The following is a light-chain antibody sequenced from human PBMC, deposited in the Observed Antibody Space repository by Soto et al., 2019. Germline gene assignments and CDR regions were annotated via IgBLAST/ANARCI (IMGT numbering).Light chain of an antibody. J-gene: IGLJ3*02. CDR2: ENS. CDR1: SSNIGKNY. Sequence: QSVLTQPPSVSAAPGQKVTISCSGSSSNIGKNYVAWYQHVPGTAPRLPIYENSKRPSGIPDRFSGSKSGTSATLGITGLQTGDEADYYCGTWDGSLSVGVFGGGTKVTVL. V-gene: IGLV1-51*02. CDR3: GTWDGSLSVGV.